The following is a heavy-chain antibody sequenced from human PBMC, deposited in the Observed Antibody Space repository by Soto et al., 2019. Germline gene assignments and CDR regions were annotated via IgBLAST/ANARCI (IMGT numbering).Heavy chain of an antibody. J-gene: IGHJ6*02. Sequence: SVKVSCKASGGTFSSYAISWVRQAPGQGLEWMGGIIPIFGTANYAQKFQGRVTITADKSTSTAYMELSSLRSEDTAVYYCARAANTANYYYYYGMDVWGQGTTVTVSS. V-gene: IGHV1-69*06. CDR1: GGTFSSYA. CDR2: IIPIFGTA. D-gene: IGHD5-18*01. CDR3: ARAANTANYYYYYGMDV.